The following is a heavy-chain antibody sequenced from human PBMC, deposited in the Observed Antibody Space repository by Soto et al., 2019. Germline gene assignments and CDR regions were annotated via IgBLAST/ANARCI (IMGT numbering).Heavy chain of an antibody. CDR3: AKVLRYFDWLSTAYYFDY. J-gene: IGHJ4*02. V-gene: IGHV3-23*01. Sequence: GGSLRLSCADTGFTFSSYAMSWVRQAPGKGLEWVSAISGSGGSTYYADSVKGRFTISRDNSKNTLYLQMNSLRAEDTAVYYCAKVLRYFDWLSTAYYFDYWGQGTLVTVSS. CDR2: ISGSGGST. D-gene: IGHD3-9*01. CDR1: GFTFSSYA.